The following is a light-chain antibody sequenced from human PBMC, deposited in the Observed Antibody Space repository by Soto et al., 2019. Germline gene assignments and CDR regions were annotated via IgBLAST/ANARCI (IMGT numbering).Light chain of an antibody. CDR3: QAYDSSLSGVV. Sequence: QSALTQPPSVSGAPGQRVTISCTGNSSNIGAGFDVHWYQLLPGTAPKLLIYGNSNRPSGVPDRFSGSKSDTSASLAITGLQAEDEADYYCQAYDSSLSGVVFGGGTKLTVL. J-gene: IGLJ2*01. V-gene: IGLV1-40*01. CDR1: SSNIGAGFD. CDR2: GNS.